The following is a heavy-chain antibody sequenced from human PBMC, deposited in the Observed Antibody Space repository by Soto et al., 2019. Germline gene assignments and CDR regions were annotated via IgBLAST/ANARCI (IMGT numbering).Heavy chain of an antibody. CDR2: IYWNEDK. CDR3: VNTVMVHTITGGHDFEP. Sequence: QITLEESGPTLVKPTPTLTLTCTFSAFSLSTNGVGVGSNRHPPGKPLEWLAVIYWNEDKRYSRSLKSRLSIPKETSKDLGVRTMTTMAPVDTAIYYCVNTVMVHTITGGHDFEPWGQGILVTVYS. V-gene: IGHV2-5*01. CDR1: AFSLSTNGVG. D-gene: IGHD2-8*01. J-gene: IGHJ5*02.